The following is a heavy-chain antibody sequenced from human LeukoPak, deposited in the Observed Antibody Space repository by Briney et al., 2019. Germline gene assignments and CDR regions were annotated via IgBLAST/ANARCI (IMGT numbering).Heavy chain of an antibody. CDR2: IKQDGSEK. CDR3: ARDDRGNWFDP. V-gene: IGHV3-7*01. CDR1: GFTFSSYW. D-gene: IGHD3-10*01. Sequence: GGSLRLSCAASGFTFSSYWMSSVRQAPGKGLEWVANIKQDGSEKYYVDSVKGRFTISRDKAKNSLYLQMNSLRAEDTAVYYCARDDRGNWFDPWGQGTLVTVSS. J-gene: IGHJ5*02.